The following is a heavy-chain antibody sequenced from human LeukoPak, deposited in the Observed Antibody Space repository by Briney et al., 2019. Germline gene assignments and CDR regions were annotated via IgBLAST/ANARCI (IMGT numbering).Heavy chain of an antibody. Sequence: ASVKVSCMASGYTFTGYYMHWVRQAPGQGLEWMGRVNPNNGVPNYAQKFQGRVTMTRDTAISTAYMELSSLRSDDTAVYFCAREVGYSSSYYGRFDPWGQGTLVIVSS. CDR1: GYTFTGYY. CDR2: VNPNNGVP. CDR3: AREVGYSSSYYGRFDP. D-gene: IGHD1-26*01. J-gene: IGHJ5*02. V-gene: IGHV1-2*06.